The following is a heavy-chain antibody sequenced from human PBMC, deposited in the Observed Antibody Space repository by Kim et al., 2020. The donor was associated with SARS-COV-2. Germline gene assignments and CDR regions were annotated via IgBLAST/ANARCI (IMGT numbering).Heavy chain of an antibody. D-gene: IGHD3-9*01. J-gene: IGHJ4*02. CDR3: AKDRSDYDILTGYRSPPDY. Sequence: GGSLRLSCAASGFTFSSYGMHWVRQAPGKGLEWVAVISYDGSNKYYADSVKGRFTISRDNSKNTLYLQMNSLRAEDTAVYYCAKDRSDYDILTGYRSPPDYWGQGTLVTVSS. V-gene: IGHV3-30*18. CDR1: GFTFSSYG. CDR2: ISYDGSNK.